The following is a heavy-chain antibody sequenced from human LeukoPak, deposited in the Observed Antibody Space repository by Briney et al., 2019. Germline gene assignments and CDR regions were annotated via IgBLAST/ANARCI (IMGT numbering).Heavy chain of an antibody. V-gene: IGHV3-74*01. CDR2: IKTDGSIT. CDR3: AKVSRFFGGHFDY. CDR1: GFSFSVYW. Sequence: GGSLRLSCAASGFSFSVYWMHWVRQAPGKGPVWVSRIKTDGSITYYADSVKGRFTISRDSSKNILYLQVNSLRAEDTAIYYCAKVSRFFGGHFDYWGQGTLVTVSS. J-gene: IGHJ4*02. D-gene: IGHD3-16*01.